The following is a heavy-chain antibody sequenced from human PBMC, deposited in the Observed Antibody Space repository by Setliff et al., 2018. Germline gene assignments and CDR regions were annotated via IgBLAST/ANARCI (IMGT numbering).Heavy chain of an antibody. CDR1: GYTFTSYA. V-gene: IGHV1-2*04. D-gene: IGHD1-26*01. J-gene: IGHJ6*02. Sequence: GASVKVSCKASGYTFTSYAMNWVRQAPGQGLEWMGWINPNSGGTNYAQKFQGWVTMTRDTSISTAYMELSRLRSDDTAVYYCARDLLYSGSYFGYYYGMDVWGQGTTVTVSS. CDR2: INPNSGGT. CDR3: ARDLLYSGSYFGYYYGMDV.